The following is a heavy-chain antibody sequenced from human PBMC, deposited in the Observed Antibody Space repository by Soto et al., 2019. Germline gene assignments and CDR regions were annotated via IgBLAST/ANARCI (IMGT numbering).Heavy chain of an antibody. CDR1: GGSISSSSYY. CDR2: IYYSGST. D-gene: IGHD4-4*01. CDR3: ATNYAYYYYYGMDV. J-gene: IGHJ6*02. Sequence: SETLSLTXTVSGGSISSSSYYWGWIRQPPGKGLEWIGSIYYSGSTYYNPSLKSRVTISVDTSKNQFSLKLSSVTAADTAVYYCATNYAYYYYYGMDVWGQGTTVTVSS. V-gene: IGHV4-39*01.